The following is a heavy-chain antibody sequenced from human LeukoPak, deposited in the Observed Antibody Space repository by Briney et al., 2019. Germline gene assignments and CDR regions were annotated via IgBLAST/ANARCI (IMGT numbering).Heavy chain of an antibody. Sequence: GGSLRLSCAASGFTVSSYGMHWVRQAPGKGLEWVAVIWYDGSNKYYADSVKGRFTISRDNSKNTLYLQMNSLRAEDTAVYYCAREAYIAVAGTDYYYYGMDVWGKGTTVTVSS. CDR2: IWYDGSNK. D-gene: IGHD6-19*01. V-gene: IGHV3-33*01. CDR1: GFTVSSYG. J-gene: IGHJ6*04. CDR3: AREAYIAVAGTDYYYYGMDV.